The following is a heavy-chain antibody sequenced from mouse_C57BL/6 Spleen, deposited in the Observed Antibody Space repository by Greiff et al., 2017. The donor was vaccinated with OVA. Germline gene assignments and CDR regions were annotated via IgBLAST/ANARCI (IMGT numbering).Heavy chain of an antibody. Sequence: EVKLQESGPELVKPGASVKIPCKASGYTFTDYNMDWVKQSHGKSLEWIGDINPNNGGTIYNQKFKGKATLTVDKSSSTAYMELRSLTSEDTAVYYCARYGYDGDPFAYWGQGTLVTVSA. D-gene: IGHD2-2*01. CDR3: ARYGYDGDPFAY. J-gene: IGHJ3*01. CDR1: GYTFTDYN. V-gene: IGHV1-18*01. CDR2: INPNNGGT.